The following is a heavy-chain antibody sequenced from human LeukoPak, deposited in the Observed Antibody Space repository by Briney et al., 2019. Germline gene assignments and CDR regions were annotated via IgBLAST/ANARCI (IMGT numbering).Heavy chain of an antibody. Sequence: PGGSLRLSCAASGFSFSNYAMSWVRQAPGKGLEWVSGISGSGGTTYYADPVKGRFTISRDNSKNTLHLQMNSLRADDTAVYYCADYRNSRPTYQDHWGQGTLVTVSS. V-gene: IGHV3-23*01. CDR3: ADYRNSRPTYQDH. D-gene: IGHD4-4*01. CDR2: ISGSGGTT. CDR1: GFSFSNYA. J-gene: IGHJ4*02.